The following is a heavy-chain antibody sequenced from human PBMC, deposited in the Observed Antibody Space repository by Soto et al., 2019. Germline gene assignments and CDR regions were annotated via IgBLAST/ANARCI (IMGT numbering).Heavy chain of an antibody. D-gene: IGHD2-21*01. J-gene: IGHJ6*02. V-gene: IGHV4-31*03. Sequence: QVQLQESGPGLVKPSQTLSLTCTVSGGSISSGGYYWSWIRQHPGKGLEWIGYIYYSGSTYYNPSVKSRVTISVDTSKNQSSLKLSSVTAADTAVYYCAASCVGCGGFNYYGMDVWGQGTTVTVSS. CDR3: AASCVGCGGFNYYGMDV. CDR2: IYYSGST. CDR1: GGSISSGGYY.